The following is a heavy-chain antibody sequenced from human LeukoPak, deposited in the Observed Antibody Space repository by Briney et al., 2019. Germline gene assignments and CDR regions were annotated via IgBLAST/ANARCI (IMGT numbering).Heavy chain of an antibody. CDR1: GGSISRADYY. CDR2: IYYSGST. V-gene: IGHV4-30-4*08. J-gene: IGHJ3*02. Sequence: PSETLSLTCTVSGGSISRADYYWSWIRQPPGKGLEWIGYIYYSGSTYYNPSLKSRATISVDTSKNQFSLKLSSVTAADTAVYYCARDWRDYYDSSGYYWDDAFDIWGQGTMVTVSS. D-gene: IGHD3-22*01. CDR3: ARDWRDYYDSSGYYWDDAFDI.